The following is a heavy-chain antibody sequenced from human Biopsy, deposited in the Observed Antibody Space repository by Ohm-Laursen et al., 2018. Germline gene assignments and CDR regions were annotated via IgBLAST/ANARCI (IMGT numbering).Heavy chain of an antibody. Sequence: ASVKVSCKAPGGTFSNYGISWVRRAPGQGLEWMGWISPYNGDTDYAQKLQGRVTMTTDTSTSTAYMDLRSLRSDDTAVYYCARDRWPHVTLLGLVVFDFWGQGTLVIVSS. V-gene: IGHV1-18*01. CDR3: ARDRWPHVTLLGLVVFDF. CDR2: ISPYNGDT. D-gene: IGHD3-3*01. J-gene: IGHJ4*02. CDR1: GGTFSNYG.